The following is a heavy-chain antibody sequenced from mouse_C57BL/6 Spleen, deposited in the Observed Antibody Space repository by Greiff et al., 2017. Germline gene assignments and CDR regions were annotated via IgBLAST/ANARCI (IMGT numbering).Heavy chain of an antibody. CDR3: ARIYDSSYVFDY. CDR1: GFTFSDYG. J-gene: IGHJ2*01. D-gene: IGHD1-1*01. V-gene: IGHV5-17*01. Sequence: EVKLVESGGGLVKPGGSLKLSCAASGFTFSDYGMHWVRQAPEKGLEWVGYICSGSSTIYYAATVKGRFTITSDNASNTLFMQMTSLSSEDTAIYYCARIYDSSYVFDYWGQGTTLTVSS. CDR2: ICSGSSTI.